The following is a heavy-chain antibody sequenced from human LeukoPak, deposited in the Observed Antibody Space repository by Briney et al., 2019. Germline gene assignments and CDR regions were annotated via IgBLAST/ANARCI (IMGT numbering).Heavy chain of an antibody. CDR2: ITSSSSYI. V-gene: IGHV3-21*01. J-gene: IGHJ4*02. CDR3: ARSYSSSCGTFDY. D-gene: IGHD6-6*01. CDR1: GFTCSSYL. Sequence: GGSLTLSGAASGFTCSSYLMNWVRQAPGKGLEWVSSITSSSSYIYYADSVKGRFTISRDNAKNSLYLQMNSLRAEDTAVYYCARSYSSSCGTFDYWGQGTLVTVSS.